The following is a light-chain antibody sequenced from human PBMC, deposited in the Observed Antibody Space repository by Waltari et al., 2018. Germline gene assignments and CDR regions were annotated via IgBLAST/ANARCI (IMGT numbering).Light chain of an antibody. J-gene: IGKJ1*01. CDR2: GAS. CDR1: QGVSRA. Sequence: EIVLTQSPGTLSLSPGARATLSCRAGQGVSRALAWYQQNPGQAPRLLIYGASNRATGIPDRFSGSGSGTDFSLIISRLEPEDFAVYYCQHYVSLPVTFGQGTKVEIK. CDR3: QHYVSLPVT. V-gene: IGKV3-20*01.